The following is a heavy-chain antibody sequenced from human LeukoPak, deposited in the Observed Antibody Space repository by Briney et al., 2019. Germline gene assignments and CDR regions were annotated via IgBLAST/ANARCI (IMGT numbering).Heavy chain of an antibody. J-gene: IGHJ3*02. D-gene: IGHD2-15*01. Sequence: GASVEVSCKASGYTFTGYYMHWVRQAPGQGLEWMGRINPNSGGTNYAQKFQGRVTMTRDTSISTAYMELSRLRSDDTAVYHCARVGDVVVVAATDDAFDIWGQGTMVTVSS. V-gene: IGHV1-2*06. CDR3: ARVGDVVVVAATDDAFDI. CDR2: INPNSGGT. CDR1: GYTFTGYY.